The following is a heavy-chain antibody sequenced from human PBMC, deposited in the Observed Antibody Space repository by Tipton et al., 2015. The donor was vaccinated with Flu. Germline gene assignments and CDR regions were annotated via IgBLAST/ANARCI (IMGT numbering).Heavy chain of an antibody. CDR2: IYPAGGGI. CDR1: GYTFTSYN. D-gene: IGHD1-14*01. Sequence: QVQLVQSGAEVKKPGASVKVSCKASGYTFTSYNMHWVRQATGQGLEWMGIIYPAGGGISYAQKFQGRVIMTRDKSTGTVHMELSSLRSDDTAMYYCARDQGGRTYTFDVWGQGTMVTVSS. CDR3: ARDQGGRTYTFDV. J-gene: IGHJ3*01. V-gene: IGHV1-46*01.